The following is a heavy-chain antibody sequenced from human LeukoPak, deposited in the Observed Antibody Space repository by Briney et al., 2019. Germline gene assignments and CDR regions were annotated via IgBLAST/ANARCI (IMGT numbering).Heavy chain of an antibody. CDR2: INPNSGGT. CDR1: GYTFTGYY. D-gene: IGHD3-10*01. J-gene: IGHJ4*02. CDR3: ARIYGSGSYHQDY. Sequence: ASVKVSYKASGYTFTGYYMHWVRQAPGQGLEWMGWINPNSGGTNYAQKFQGRVTMTRDTSISTAYMELSRLRSDDTAVYYCARIYGSGSYHQDYWGQGTLVTVSS. V-gene: IGHV1-2*02.